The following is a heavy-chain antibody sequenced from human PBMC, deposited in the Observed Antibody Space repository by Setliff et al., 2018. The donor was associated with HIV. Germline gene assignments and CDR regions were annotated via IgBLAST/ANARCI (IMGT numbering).Heavy chain of an antibody. CDR2: ISYDGSRI. Sequence: PGGSLRLSCVASGFTFRDFAMYWVRQAPGKGLEWLSAISYDGSRIHYADSVKGRFTVSRDDSKNTLYLQMNSLKAEDTAVYYCAKDGRNYNIDYWGQGTLVT. CDR3: AKDGRNYNIDY. J-gene: IGHJ4*02. D-gene: IGHD4-4*01. V-gene: IGHV3-30*18. CDR1: GFTFRDFA.